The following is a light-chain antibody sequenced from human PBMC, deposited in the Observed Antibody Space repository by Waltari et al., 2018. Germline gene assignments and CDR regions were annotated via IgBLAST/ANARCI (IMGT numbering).Light chain of an antibody. CDR3: QQSYSTPRYT. J-gene: IGKJ2*01. CDR2: WAS. Sequence: DIVMTQSPDSLAVPLGERATIDCKSSQSVFYRSDNKNYLAWYQHKPGQPPKLLFYWASTRESVVPDRFSASGSGTDFTLTISSLQPEDFATYYCQQSYSTPRYTFGQGTKLEIK. CDR1: QSVFYRSDNKNY. V-gene: IGKV4-1*01.